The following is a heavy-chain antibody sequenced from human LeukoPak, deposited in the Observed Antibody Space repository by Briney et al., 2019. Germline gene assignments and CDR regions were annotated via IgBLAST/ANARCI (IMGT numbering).Heavy chain of an antibody. J-gene: IGHJ4*02. V-gene: IGHV3-64*04. CDR2: INNYGGLT. Sequence: GGSLRLSCAASGFTFSSYAMHWVRQAPGKGLEYVSAINNYGGLTYYADSVKGRFTISRDNSKRTLYLQMNSLRAEDTAVYYCASGGEDSSSWYESNYWGQGTLVTVSS. CDR3: ASGGEDSSSWYESNY. CDR1: GFTFSSYA. D-gene: IGHD6-13*01.